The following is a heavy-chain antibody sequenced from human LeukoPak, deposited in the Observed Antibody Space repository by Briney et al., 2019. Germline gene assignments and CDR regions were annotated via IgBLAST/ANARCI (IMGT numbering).Heavy chain of an antibody. CDR1: GFTFSNAW. Sequence: PGGSLRLSCAASGFTFSNAWMSWVRQAPGKGPEWVGRIKSKTDGGTTDYAAPVKGRFTISRDDSKNTLYLQMNSLKTEDTAVYYCTTDATVGATTRGFDYWGQGTLVTASS. J-gene: IGHJ4*02. V-gene: IGHV3-15*01. CDR3: TTDATVGATTRGFDY. CDR2: IKSKTDGGTT. D-gene: IGHD1-26*01.